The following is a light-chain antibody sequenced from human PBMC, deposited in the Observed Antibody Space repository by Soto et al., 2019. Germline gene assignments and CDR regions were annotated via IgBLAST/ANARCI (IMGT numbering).Light chain of an antibody. CDR2: DVS. CDR3: SSYTSTNSWV. V-gene: IGLV2-14*01. Sequence: QSALTQSASVSGSPGQSITISCTGTSSDVGGYNYVSWYQQHPGKAPKLIIYDVSNRPSGVSTRFSGSKSGNTASLTISVLQSADEADYSCSSYTSTNSWVFGGGTKLTVL. CDR1: SSDVGGYNY. J-gene: IGLJ3*02.